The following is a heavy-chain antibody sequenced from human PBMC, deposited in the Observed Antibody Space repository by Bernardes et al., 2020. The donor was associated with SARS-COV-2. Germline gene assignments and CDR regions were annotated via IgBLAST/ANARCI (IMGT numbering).Heavy chain of an antibody. V-gene: IGHV3-7*03. Sequence: GGSLRLSCAASGFILSTHWMSWVRQAPGQGLEWVANIKQDASEKYYEDPVQGRFTISRDNAKNAVYLQMNSLRADDTAVYYCARIGYCSSTGCYRPDDAFDVWGQGTMVTVSS. CDR2: IKQDASEK. CDR3: ARIGYCSSTGCYRPDDAFDV. D-gene: IGHD2-2*01. CDR1: GFILSTHW. J-gene: IGHJ3*01.